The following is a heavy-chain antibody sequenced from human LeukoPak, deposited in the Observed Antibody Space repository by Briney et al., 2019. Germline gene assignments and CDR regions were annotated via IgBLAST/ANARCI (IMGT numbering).Heavy chain of an antibody. CDR2: IYHSGST. Sequence: GSLRLSCAASGFTFSSYWMSWVRQPPGKGLEWIGNIYHSGSTYYNPSLKSRVTISVDTSKNQFSLKLSPVTAADTAVYYCARELLSGDPSIGNWGQGTLVTVSS. V-gene: IGHV4-4*02. CDR1: GFTFSSYW. CDR3: ARELLSGDPSIGN. D-gene: IGHD7-27*01. J-gene: IGHJ4*02.